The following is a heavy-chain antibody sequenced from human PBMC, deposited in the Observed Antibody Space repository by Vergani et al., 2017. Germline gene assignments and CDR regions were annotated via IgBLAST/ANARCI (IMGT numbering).Heavy chain of an antibody. CDR2: ISGSGGST. D-gene: IGHD3-16*01. J-gene: IGHJ6*03. V-gene: IGHV3-23*01. CDR3: AKXPGDAKYYYYYMDV. CDR1: GFTFSSYA. Sequence: EVQLLESGGGLVQPGGSLRLSCAASGFTFSSYAMSWVRQAPGKGLEWVSAISGSGGSTYYADSVKGRFTIPRDNSKNTLYLQMNSLRAEDTAVYYCAKXPGDAKYYYYYMDVWGKGTTVTVSS.